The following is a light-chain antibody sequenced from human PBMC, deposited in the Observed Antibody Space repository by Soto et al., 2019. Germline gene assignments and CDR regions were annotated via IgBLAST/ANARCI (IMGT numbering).Light chain of an antibody. CDR2: DAS. V-gene: IGKV3-11*01. Sequence: EIVLTKSPATLSLSPGERATLSCRASQSVSSYLAWYQQKPGQAPRLLIYDASNRATGIPARFSGSGSGTDFTLTISSLETEDFAVYYCQQRSNWPLTFGGGTKVEIK. J-gene: IGKJ4*01. CDR3: QQRSNWPLT. CDR1: QSVSSY.